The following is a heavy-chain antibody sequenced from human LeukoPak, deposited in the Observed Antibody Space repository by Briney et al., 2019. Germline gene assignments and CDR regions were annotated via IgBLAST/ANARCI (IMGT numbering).Heavy chain of an antibody. J-gene: IGHJ4*02. CDR2: ISGSGGST. V-gene: IGHV3-23*01. CDR1: GFTFSSYA. D-gene: IGHD3-3*01. CDR3: ATIKYYDFWSGYPAGPFDY. Sequence: GGSLRLSCAASGFTFSSYAMSWVRQAPGKGLEWVSAISGSGGSTYYADSVKGRFTISRDNSKNTLYLQMNSLRAEDTAVYYCATIKYYDFWSGYPAGPFDYWGQGTLVTVSS.